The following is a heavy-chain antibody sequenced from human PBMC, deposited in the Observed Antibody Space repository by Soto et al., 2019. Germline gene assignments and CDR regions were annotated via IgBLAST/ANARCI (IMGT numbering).Heavy chain of an antibody. CDR2: IYHSGST. J-gene: IGHJ5*02. D-gene: IGHD3-22*01. CDR3: ARTSYDSSGTAADP. CDR1: GGSISSGGYS. Sequence: SETLSLTCAVSGGSISSGGYSWSWIRQPPGKGLEWVGYIYHSGSTYYNPSLKSRATISVDRSKNQFSLKLSSVTAADTAVYYCARTSYDSSGTAADPWGQGTLVPVSS. V-gene: IGHV4-30-2*01.